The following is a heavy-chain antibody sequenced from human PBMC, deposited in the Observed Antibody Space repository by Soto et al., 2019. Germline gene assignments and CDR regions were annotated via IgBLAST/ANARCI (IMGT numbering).Heavy chain of an antibody. CDR1: GGSISSDY. J-gene: IGHJ4*02. CDR3: ARRYGTTFEY. D-gene: IGHD1-7*01. CDR2: IYYSGST. Sequence: PSETLSLPCTVSGGSISSDYLSWLRQPPGKGLEWIGYIYYSGSTNYNPSLKSRVAISVDTSKNQFSLKLSSVTAADTAVYYCARRYGTTFEYRGQGTLVTVSS. V-gene: IGHV4-59*01.